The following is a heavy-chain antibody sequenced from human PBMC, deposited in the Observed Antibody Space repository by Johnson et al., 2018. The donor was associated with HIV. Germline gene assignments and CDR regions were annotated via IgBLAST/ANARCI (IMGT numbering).Heavy chain of an antibody. D-gene: IGHD3-10*01. CDR1: GFAVSSNY. J-gene: IGHJ3*02. V-gene: IGHV3-53*01. CDR2: IYSDGNT. Sequence: VQLVESGGGLIQPGGSLRLSCAAFGFAVSSNYMSWVRQAPGKGLEWVSIIYSDGNTYCADSVKGRFTISRDNSKNTLYLQMNSLRAEDTAVYYCARDGSGTPKAFDIWGQGTMVTVSS. CDR3: ARDGSGTPKAFDI.